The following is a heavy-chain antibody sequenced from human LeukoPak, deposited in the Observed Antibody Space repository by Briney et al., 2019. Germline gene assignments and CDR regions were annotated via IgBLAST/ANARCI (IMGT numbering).Heavy chain of an antibody. D-gene: IGHD3-3*01. CDR1: GGTFSSYA. Sequence: SVKVSCKASGGTFSSYAISWVRQAPGQGLEWMGGIIPIFGTANYAQKFQGRVTITADESTSTAYMELSSLRSEDTSVYYCARDQAPWDFWSGYRLDYWGQGTLVTVSS. CDR3: ARDQAPWDFWSGYRLDY. J-gene: IGHJ4*02. CDR2: IIPIFGTA. V-gene: IGHV1-69*01.